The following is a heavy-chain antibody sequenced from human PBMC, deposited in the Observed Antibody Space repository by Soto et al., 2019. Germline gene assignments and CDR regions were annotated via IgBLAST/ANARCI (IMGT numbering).Heavy chain of an antibody. J-gene: IGHJ4*02. D-gene: IGHD2-8*01. CDR3: AKGHCTNGVCYFDY. CDR2: ISGSDCST. V-gene: IGHV3-23*01. CDR1: AFTVSSYA. Sequence: VDCADSAFTVSSYAMTCFRQAPGKGLEWVSAISGSDCSTYYADSVKGQFTISRDNSKNKLYLQRSSLRAEDTAVYYCAKGHCTNGVCYFDYWGQGTLVTVSS.